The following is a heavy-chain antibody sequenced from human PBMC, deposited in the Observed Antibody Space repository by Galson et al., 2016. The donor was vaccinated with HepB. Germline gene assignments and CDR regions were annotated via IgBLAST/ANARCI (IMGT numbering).Heavy chain of an antibody. CDR2: ISSSSSYT. V-gene: IGHV3-11*06. D-gene: IGHD6-19*01. CDR3: ARIDSSAWYPDDY. CDR1: GGSFSDYY. Sequence: LSLTCDVYGGSFSDYYMSWIRQAPGKGLEWVSYISSSSSYTNYADSVKGRFTISRDNAKNSLYLQMNSLRVEDTAVYYCARIDSSAWYPDDYWGQGTLVTVSS. J-gene: IGHJ4*02.